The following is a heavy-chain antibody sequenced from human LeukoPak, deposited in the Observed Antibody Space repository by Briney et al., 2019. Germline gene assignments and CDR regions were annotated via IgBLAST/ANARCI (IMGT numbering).Heavy chain of an antibody. CDR1: GGSISSGPYS. CDR2: ISHSGST. V-gene: IGHV4-30-2*01. J-gene: IGHJ6*02. CDR3: ARGGGAPYYGMDV. Sequence: PSQTLSLTCAVSGGSISSGPYSWSWIRQPPGKGLEWLGYISHSGSTYYKPSLQSRVTISVDRSKNQFSLNLSSVTAADTAVYYCARGGGAPYYGMDVWGRGTTVTVSS. D-gene: IGHD3-16*01.